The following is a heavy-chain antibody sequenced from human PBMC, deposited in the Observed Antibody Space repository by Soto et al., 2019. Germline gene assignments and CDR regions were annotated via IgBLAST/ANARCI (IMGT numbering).Heavy chain of an antibody. CDR1: GGTFSSYA. Sequence: SVNVSCKASGGTFSSYAISWVRQAPGQGLEWMGGIIPIFGTANYAQKFQGRVTITADESTSTAYMELSSLRSEDTAVYYCAREGIWFGELLAPTLPWYCDLWGSHTLVSVSS. CDR3: AREGIWFGELLAPTLPWYCDL. V-gene: IGHV1-69*13. CDR2: IIPIFGTA. J-gene: IGHJ2*01. D-gene: IGHD3-10*01.